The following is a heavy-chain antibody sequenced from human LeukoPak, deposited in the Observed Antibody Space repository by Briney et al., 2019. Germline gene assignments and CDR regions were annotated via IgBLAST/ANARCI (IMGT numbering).Heavy chain of an antibody. Sequence: SQTLCLTCTVSGCSISSGGYYWTWIRQHPGKGLEWIGYIYYSGSTYYNTSLESRVTISVDTSKNQFSLRLSSVTAADTAVYYCALGYCGGGSCYAREYFQHWGQGTLVTVSS. J-gene: IGHJ1*01. D-gene: IGHD2-15*01. CDR2: IYYSGST. CDR3: ALGYCGGGSCYAREYFQH. V-gene: IGHV4-31*03. CDR1: GCSISSGGYY.